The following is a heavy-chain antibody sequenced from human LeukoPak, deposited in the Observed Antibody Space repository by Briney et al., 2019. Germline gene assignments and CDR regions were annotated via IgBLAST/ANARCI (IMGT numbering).Heavy chain of an antibody. J-gene: IGHJ4*02. D-gene: IGHD4-17*01. Sequence: GGSLRLSCTASGFTFSTYTMYWVRQAPGKGLEWVSSITGFSTYIYYADSVKGRFTISRDNAKNSLYLQMNSLRAEDTSVYYCARANYGENYLFDHWGQGTLVTVSS. V-gene: IGHV3-21*01. CDR1: GFTFSTYT. CDR3: ARANYGENYLFDH. CDR2: ITGFSTYI.